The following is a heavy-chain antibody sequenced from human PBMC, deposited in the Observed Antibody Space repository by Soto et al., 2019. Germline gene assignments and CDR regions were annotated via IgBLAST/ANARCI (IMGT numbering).Heavy chain of an antibody. Sequence: QVQLVESGGGVVQPGRSLRLSCAASGFTFSSYGMHWVRQAPGKGLEWVAVISYDGSNKYYADSVKGRFTISRDNSKNTLYLQINSLRAEDTAVYYCAKEGSGYGYFDYWGQGTLVTVSS. J-gene: IGHJ4*02. D-gene: IGHD5-12*01. CDR3: AKEGSGYGYFDY. CDR2: ISYDGSNK. V-gene: IGHV3-30*18. CDR1: GFTFSSYG.